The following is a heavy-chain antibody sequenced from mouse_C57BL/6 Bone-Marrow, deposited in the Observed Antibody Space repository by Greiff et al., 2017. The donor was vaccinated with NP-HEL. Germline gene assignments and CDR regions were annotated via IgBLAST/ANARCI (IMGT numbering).Heavy chain of an antibody. V-gene: IGHV5-15*01. J-gene: IGHJ4*01. CDR1: GFTFSDYG. Sequence: EVMLVESGGGLVQPGGSLKLSCAASGFTFSDYGMAWVRQAPRKGPEWVAFISNLAYSIYYADTVTGRFTISRENAKNTLYLEMSSLRSEDTAMYYCARRGNYLYYYAMDYWGQGTSVTVSS. CDR2: ISNLAYSI. CDR3: ARRGNYLYYYAMDY. D-gene: IGHD2-1*01.